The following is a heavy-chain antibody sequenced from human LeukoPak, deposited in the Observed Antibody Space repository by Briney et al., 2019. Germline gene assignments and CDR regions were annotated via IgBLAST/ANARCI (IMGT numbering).Heavy chain of an antibody. CDR2: INPNNGGT. CDR1: GYTFTGYY. V-gene: IGHV1-2*02. CDR3: ARDSSSSSEFVYYYYYYYMDV. D-gene: IGHD6-6*01. J-gene: IGHJ6*03. Sequence: ASVKVSCKASGYTFTGYYMHWVRQAPGQGLEWMGWINPNNGGTNYAQKFQGRVTMTRDTSISTAYMELSRLRSDDTAVYYCARDSSSSSEFVYYYYYYYMDVWGKGTTVTVSS.